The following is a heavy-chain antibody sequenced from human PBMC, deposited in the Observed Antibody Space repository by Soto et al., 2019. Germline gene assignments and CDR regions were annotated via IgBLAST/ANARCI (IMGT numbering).Heavy chain of an antibody. Sequence: ETLSLTCGVYGGSFSNYYWTWIRQPPGKGLEWIGEINHSGSTNYNPSLKTRVTISVDTSKNQFALKLSSVTAADTALYYCARTYYYDSSGYSLFDYRGQGTLVTVSS. D-gene: IGHD3-22*01. CDR2: INHSGST. CDR1: GGSFSNYY. CDR3: ARTYYYDSSGYSLFDY. V-gene: IGHV4-34*01. J-gene: IGHJ4*02.